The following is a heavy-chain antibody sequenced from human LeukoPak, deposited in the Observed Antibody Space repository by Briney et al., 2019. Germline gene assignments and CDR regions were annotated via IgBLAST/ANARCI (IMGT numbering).Heavy chain of an antibody. J-gene: IGHJ3*02. D-gene: IGHD6-13*01. CDR1: GGSISSYY. Sequence: PSETLSLTCTVSGGSISSYYWSWIRQPPGKGLEWIGYIYYSGSTNYNPSLKSRVTISVDTSKNQFSLKLSSVTAADTAVYYCAREATYIAAAGHDAFDIWGQGTMVTVSS. CDR3: AREATYIAAAGHDAFDI. CDR2: IYYSGST. V-gene: IGHV4-59*01.